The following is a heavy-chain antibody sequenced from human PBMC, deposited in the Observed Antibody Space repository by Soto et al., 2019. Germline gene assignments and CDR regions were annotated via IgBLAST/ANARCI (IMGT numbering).Heavy chain of an antibody. J-gene: IGHJ4*02. Sequence: SLQVSCTSSGFTFTSSAVQWVRQARGQRLEWIGWIVVGSGNTNYAQKFQERVTITRDMSTSTAYMELSSLRSEDTAVYYCAAWPRITMIVVGVRLWGQGTLVTV. CDR3: AAWPRITMIVVGVRL. CDR2: IVVGSGNT. V-gene: IGHV1-58*01. D-gene: IGHD3-22*01. CDR1: GFTFTSSA.